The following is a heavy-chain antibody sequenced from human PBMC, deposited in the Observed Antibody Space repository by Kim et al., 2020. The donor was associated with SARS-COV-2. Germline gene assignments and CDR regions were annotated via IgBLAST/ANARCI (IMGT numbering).Heavy chain of an antibody. CDR2: IWASGGST. V-gene: IGHV3-23*01. CDR3: AKSVVASSGWHGGDY. Sequence: GGSLRLSCAASGFTFNTYAMSWVRQAPGKGLEWVSVIWASGGSTYSADSVKGRFTISRDTSKNTLYLQINILIVEDTAVYYCAKSVVASSGWHGGDYWGQGTMVTVSS. CDR1: GFTFNTYA. D-gene: IGHD6-19*01. J-gene: IGHJ4*02.